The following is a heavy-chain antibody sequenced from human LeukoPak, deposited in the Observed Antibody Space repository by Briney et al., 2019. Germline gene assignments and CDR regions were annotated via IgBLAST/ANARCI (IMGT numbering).Heavy chain of an antibody. CDR2: IDPDSGGT. D-gene: IGHD5-12*01. Sequence: GASVKVSCTAPGYTFTGYNINWVRQAPGQGLEWMGWIDPDSGGTNYAQKFQGRVTITRDTSINTAYMELSSLRSDDTAVYYCARSRPWLIWFDPWGQGTLVTVSS. V-gene: IGHV1-2*02. J-gene: IGHJ5*02. CDR1: GYTFTGYN. CDR3: ARSRPWLIWFDP.